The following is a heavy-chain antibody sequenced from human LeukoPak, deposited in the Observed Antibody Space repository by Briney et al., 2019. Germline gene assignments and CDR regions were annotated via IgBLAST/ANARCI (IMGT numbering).Heavy chain of an antibody. CDR1: GYTFTGYY. CDR2: INPNSGGT. J-gene: IGHJ6*03. V-gene: IGHV1-2*02. Sequence: ASVKVSCKASGYTFTGYYMHWVRQAPGQGLEWMGWINPNSGGTNYAQKFQGRVTMTRDTSISTAYMELSSLRSEDTAVYYCARVEYSSSSPFYYYYYYMDVWGKGTTVTVSS. D-gene: IGHD6-6*01. CDR3: ARVEYSSSSPFYYYYYYMDV.